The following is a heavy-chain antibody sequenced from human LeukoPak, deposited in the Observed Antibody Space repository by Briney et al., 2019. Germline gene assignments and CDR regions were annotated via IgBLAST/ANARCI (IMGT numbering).Heavy chain of an antibody. Sequence: GGSLRLSCAASGFTFSSYSMNWVRQAPGKGLEWVSYISSSSSTIYYADSVKGRFTIYRDNAKNSLYLQMNSLRAEDTAVYYCARDYDFWSQGYYMDVWGKGTTVTVSS. CDR1: GFTFSSYS. V-gene: IGHV3-48*01. CDR3: ARDYDFWSQGYYMDV. J-gene: IGHJ6*03. D-gene: IGHD3-3*01. CDR2: ISSSSSTI.